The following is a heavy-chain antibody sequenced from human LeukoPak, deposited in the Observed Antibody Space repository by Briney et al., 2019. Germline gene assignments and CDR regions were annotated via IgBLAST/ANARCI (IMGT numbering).Heavy chain of an antibody. CDR1: GFTFSSYS. Sequence: PGGSLRLSCAASGFTFSSYSMNWVRQAPGKGLEWVSYISSSSSTIYYADSVKGRFTISRDNAKNSLYLQMNSLRAEDTAVYYCARTAIVYYFDYWGQGTLVTVSS. V-gene: IGHV3-48*04. CDR2: ISSSSSTI. J-gene: IGHJ4*02. D-gene: IGHD3-22*01. CDR3: ARTAIVYYFDY.